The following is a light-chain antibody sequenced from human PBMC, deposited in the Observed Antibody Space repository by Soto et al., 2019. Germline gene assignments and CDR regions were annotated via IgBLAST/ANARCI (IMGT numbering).Light chain of an antibody. CDR3: QTWGTGIEV. CDR2: LNSDGSH. J-gene: IGLJ2*01. V-gene: IGLV4-69*01. CDR1: SGHSNYA. Sequence: QPVLTQSPSASASLGASVKLTCTLSSGHSNYAIAWHQQQPQKGPRYLMKLNSDGSHSKGDGIPDRFSGSSSGAERHITIPSLQSEDEADYYCQTWGTGIEVFGGGTKLTVL.